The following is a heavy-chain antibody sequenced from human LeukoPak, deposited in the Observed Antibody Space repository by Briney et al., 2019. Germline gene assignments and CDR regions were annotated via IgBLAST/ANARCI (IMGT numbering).Heavy chain of an antibody. CDR2: ISSNGGST. D-gene: IGHD6-13*01. V-gene: IGHV3-64*01. J-gene: IGHJ6*02. Sequence: PGGSLRLSCSASGFTFSNYAMYWVRQAPGKGLEYVSAISSNGGSTYYANSVKGRFTISRDNSKNTLYLQMGSLRAEDMAVYYCARVGYTSYYYYGMDVWGQGTTVTVSS. CDR1: GFTFSNYA. CDR3: ARVGYTSYYYYGMDV.